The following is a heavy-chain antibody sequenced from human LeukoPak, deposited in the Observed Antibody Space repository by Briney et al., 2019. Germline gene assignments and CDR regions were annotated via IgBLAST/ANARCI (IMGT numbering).Heavy chain of an antibody. V-gene: IGHV4-4*07. CDR1: GGSLSSYY. CDR3: ARVSFFRWAATRPSYYYYYMDV. Sequence: PSETLSLTCTVSGGSLSSYYWNWIRQPAGKGLEWIGRIYTSGSTNYNPSLKSRVTISVDTSKNQFSLKLSSVTAADTAVYYCARVSFFRWAATRPSYYYYYMDVWGKGTTVTISS. D-gene: IGHD2-15*01. CDR2: IYTSGST. J-gene: IGHJ6*03.